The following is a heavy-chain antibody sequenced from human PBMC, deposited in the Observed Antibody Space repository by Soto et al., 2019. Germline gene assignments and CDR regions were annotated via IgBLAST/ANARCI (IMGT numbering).Heavy chain of an antibody. CDR3: ARALMVRGVINYYFDY. CDR2: ISTYNANT. Sequence: GASVKVSCKASGYTFTTYGISWVRQAPGQGLEWMGWISTYNANTSYAQKFQGRVTMTTDTSSSTAYMELRSLRSDDTAVYYCARALMVRGVINYYFDYWGQGTPVTVSS. V-gene: IGHV1-18*04. J-gene: IGHJ4*02. D-gene: IGHD3-10*01. CDR1: GYTFTTYG.